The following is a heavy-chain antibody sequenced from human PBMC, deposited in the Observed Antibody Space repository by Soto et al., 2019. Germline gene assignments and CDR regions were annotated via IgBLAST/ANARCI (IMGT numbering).Heavy chain of an antibody. Sequence: QVQLVESGGGVVQPGKSLRLSCAASGFTFSSYGFHWVRQAPGKGLEWVSLISNDAVNKYFADSVKGRFTSSRDNSKNTLYLQMNSLSAEDTAVYYCARPRQTYYSYCGMDVWGRGTTVTVSS. CDR2: ISNDAVNK. CDR3: ARPRQTYYSYCGMDV. V-gene: IGHV3-30*03. CDR1: GFTFSSYG. J-gene: IGHJ6*02.